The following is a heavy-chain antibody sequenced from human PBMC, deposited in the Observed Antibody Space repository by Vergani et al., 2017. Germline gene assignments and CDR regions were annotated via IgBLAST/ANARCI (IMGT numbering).Heavy chain of an antibody. Sequence: QVQLVESGGGVVQPGRSLRLSCAASGFTFSSYAMHWVRQAPGKGLEWVAVISYDGSNKYYADSVKGRFTISRDNSKNTLYLQMNSLRAEDTAVYYCAKIPMVGATFDYGGQGTLVTVSS. D-gene: IGHD1-26*01. CDR2: ISYDGSNK. CDR1: GFTFSSYA. J-gene: IGHJ4*02. CDR3: AKIPMVGATFDY. V-gene: IGHV3-30*04.